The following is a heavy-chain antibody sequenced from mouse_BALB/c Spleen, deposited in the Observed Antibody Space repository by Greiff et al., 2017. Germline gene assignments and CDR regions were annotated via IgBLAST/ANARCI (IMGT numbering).Heavy chain of an antibody. Sequence: EVKLMESGGGLVQPGGSLRLSCATSGFTFTDYYMSWVRQPPGKALEWLGFIRNKANGYTTEYSASVKGRFTISRDNSQSILYLQMNTLRAEDSATYYCARGLRSYYWYFDVWGAGTTVTVSS. CDR1: GFTFTDYY. D-gene: IGHD1-1*01. V-gene: IGHV7-3*02. CDR2: IRNKANGYTT. J-gene: IGHJ1*01. CDR3: ARGLRSYYWYFDV.